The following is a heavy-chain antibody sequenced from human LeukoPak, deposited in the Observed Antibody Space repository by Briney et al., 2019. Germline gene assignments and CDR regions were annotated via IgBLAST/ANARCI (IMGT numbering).Heavy chain of an antibody. J-gene: IGHJ4*02. CDR2: ISSSSSYK. V-gene: IGHV3-11*06. CDR3: ARDKAVWFGEYVGSYYFDY. Sequence: GGSLRLSCSASGFTFSDYYMSWVGQAPGRGLEGVSYISSSSSYKDYADSVKGRFTISRDNAKNSLYLQMNSLRAEDTAAYYCARDKAVWFGEYVGSYYFDYWGQGTLVTVSS. CDR1: GFTFSDYY. D-gene: IGHD3-10*01.